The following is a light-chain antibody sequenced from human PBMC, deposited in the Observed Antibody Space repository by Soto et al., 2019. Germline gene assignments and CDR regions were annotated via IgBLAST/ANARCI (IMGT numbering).Light chain of an antibody. CDR1: QSLLYSNGKTY. CDR2: DVS. Sequence: DTVMTQTPLSLSVTPGQPASISCKSSQSLLYSNGKTYLYWYLQKPGQPPKLLIYDVSNRFSVEPARIIGSGSWTAFTLKIGRVEADDVGVYYCMQSIQHYTFGQGTKLEIK. V-gene: IGKV2D-29*01. CDR3: MQSIQHYT. J-gene: IGKJ2*01.